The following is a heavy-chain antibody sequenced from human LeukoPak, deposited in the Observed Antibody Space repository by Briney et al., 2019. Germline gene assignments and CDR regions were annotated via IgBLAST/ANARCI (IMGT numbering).Heavy chain of an antibody. CDR2: ISYSGST. D-gene: IGHD3-10*01. CDR1: RGSINSSNHY. J-gene: IGHJ4*02. V-gene: IGHV4-39*01. Sequence: SETLSLTCTVSRGSINSSNHYWGWIRQSPEKGLEWIGCISYSGSTYYNPSLQSRVTISVDTSKNQFSLTLSSVTAADTAVFYCARHALSPYGAGKYWGQGTPVTVSS. CDR3: ARHALSPYGAGKY.